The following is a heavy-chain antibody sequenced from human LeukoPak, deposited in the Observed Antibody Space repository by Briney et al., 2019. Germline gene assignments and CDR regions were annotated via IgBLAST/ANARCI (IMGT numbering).Heavy chain of an antibody. CDR2: INPNSGGT. CDR1: GYTFTGYY. J-gene: IGHJ4*02. CDR3: ARVAGNRYCSSTSCFILTF. V-gene: IGHV1-2*02. D-gene: IGHD2-2*01. Sequence: GASVKVSCKASGYTFTGYYMHWVRQAPGQGLEWMGWINPNSGGTNYAQKFQGRVTMTRDTSISTAYMELSRLRSDDTAVYYCARVAGNRYCSSTSCFILTFWGQGTLVTVSS.